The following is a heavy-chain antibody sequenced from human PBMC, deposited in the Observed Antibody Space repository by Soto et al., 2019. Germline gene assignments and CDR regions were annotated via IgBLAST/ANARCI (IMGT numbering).Heavy chain of an antibody. CDR2: IWYDGSNK. Sequence: PGGSLRLSCAASGFTFSSYGMHWVRQAPGKGLEWVAVIWYDGSNKYYADSVKGRFTISRDNSKNTLYLQMNSLRAEDTAVYYCARDLDSTVTTSGDAFDIWGQGTMVTVSS. CDR1: GFTFSSYG. J-gene: IGHJ3*02. D-gene: IGHD4-17*01. CDR3: ARDLDSTVTTSGDAFDI. V-gene: IGHV3-33*01.